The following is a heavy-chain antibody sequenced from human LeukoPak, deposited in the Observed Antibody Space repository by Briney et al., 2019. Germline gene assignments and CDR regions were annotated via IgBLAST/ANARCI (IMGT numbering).Heavy chain of an antibody. CDR1: GGSFSGYY. D-gene: IGHD3-10*01. V-gene: IGHV4-34*01. Sequence: KPSETLSLTCAVYGGSFSGYYWSWIRQPPGKGLEWIGEINHSGSTNYNPSLKSRVTISVDTSKNQFSLKLGSVTAADTAVYYCARRAPTMVRGVTNYYYYYYMDVWGKGTTVTISS. CDR3: ARRAPTMVRGVTNYYYYYYMDV. CDR2: INHSGST. J-gene: IGHJ6*03.